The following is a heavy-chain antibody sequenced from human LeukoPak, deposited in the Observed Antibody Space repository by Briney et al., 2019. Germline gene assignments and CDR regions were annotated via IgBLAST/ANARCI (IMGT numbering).Heavy chain of an antibody. CDR1: GYTFRDYY. D-gene: IGHD2-2*01. CDR2: INPKSGGT. J-gene: IGHJ6*03. V-gene: IGHV1-2*02. CDR3: ARDPSQPYYTDV. Sequence: ASVKVSCKASGYTFRDYYIHWVRQAPGQGLEWMGYINPKSGGTKYAQKFQGRFTMTRDTSISTAYMELSRLTSDDTAVYYCARDPSQPYYTDVWGKGTTVIVSS.